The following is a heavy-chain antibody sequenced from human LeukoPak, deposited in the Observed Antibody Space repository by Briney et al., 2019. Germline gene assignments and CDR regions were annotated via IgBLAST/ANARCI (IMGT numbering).Heavy chain of an antibody. V-gene: IGHV3-48*01. Sequence: PGGSLRLSCAASGFTLSGYSMNWVRQAPGKGLEWVSYISSSSSTIYYADSVKGRFTISRDNAKNSLYLQMNSLRAEDTAVYYCARGAYYYEDWGQGTLVTVSS. CDR2: ISSSSSTI. CDR1: GFTLSGYS. D-gene: IGHD3-22*01. CDR3: ARGAYYYED. J-gene: IGHJ4*02.